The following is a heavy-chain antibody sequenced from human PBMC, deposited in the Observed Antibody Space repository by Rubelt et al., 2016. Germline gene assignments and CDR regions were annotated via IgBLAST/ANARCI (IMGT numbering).Heavy chain of an antibody. CDR3: ARVSSGWMYYCDY. Sequence: QVQLQESGPGLVKPSETLSLTCTVSGYSISSGYYWGWIRQPPGKGLEWIGNIFHTGSTYFNPSLKSRVTISVDTSKNQFSLKLRSVTAAETAVYDCARVSSGWMYYCDYWGQGTLVTVSS. D-gene: IGHD6-19*01. CDR1: GYSISSGYY. J-gene: IGHJ4*02. V-gene: IGHV4-38-2*02. CDR2: IFHTGST.